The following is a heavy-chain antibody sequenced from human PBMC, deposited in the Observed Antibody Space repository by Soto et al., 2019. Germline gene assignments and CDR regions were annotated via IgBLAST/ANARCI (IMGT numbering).Heavy chain of an antibody. CDR3: TTDRVYATSFDY. J-gene: IGHJ4*02. V-gene: IGHV3-15*01. CDR2: IKSKIDGGTT. Sequence: GGSLRLSCAASGFTFSNAWMSWVRQAPGKGLEWVGRIKSKIDGGTTDYAAPVKGRVTISREDSKNTLYLQMNSLKTEDTAVYYCTTDRVYATSFDYWGQGTLVTVSS. D-gene: IGHD2-8*01. CDR1: GFTFSNAW.